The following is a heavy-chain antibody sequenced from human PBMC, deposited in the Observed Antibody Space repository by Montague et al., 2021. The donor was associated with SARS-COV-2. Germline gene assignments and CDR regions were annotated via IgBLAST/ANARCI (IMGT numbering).Heavy chain of an antibody. V-gene: IGHV4-34*01. D-gene: IGHD3-10*01. CDR1: GGSFSGYY. J-gene: IGHJ2*01. Sequence: SETLSLTCAVYGGSFSGYYWTWIRQSPRKGLEWIGEINHSGSTNYNPSLMSRVTNSFDTSKNQISLNLASVTAADTAVYYCAREFEGYFDVWGRGTLVMVSS. CDR3: AREFEGYFDV. CDR2: INHSGST.